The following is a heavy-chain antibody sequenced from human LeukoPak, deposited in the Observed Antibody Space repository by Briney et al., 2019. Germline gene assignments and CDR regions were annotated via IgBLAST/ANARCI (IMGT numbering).Heavy chain of an antibody. J-gene: IGHJ5*02. D-gene: IGHD3-3*01. CDR3: ARGRTIFGVVTSAWFDP. Sequence: GGSLRHSCAASGFTFSSYWMHWVRQAPGKGLVWVSRINSDGSSTSYADSVKGRFTISRDSAKNTLYLQMNSLRAEDTAVYYCARGRTIFGVVTSAWFDPWGQGTLVTVSS. CDR1: GFTFSSYW. CDR2: INSDGSST. V-gene: IGHV3-74*01.